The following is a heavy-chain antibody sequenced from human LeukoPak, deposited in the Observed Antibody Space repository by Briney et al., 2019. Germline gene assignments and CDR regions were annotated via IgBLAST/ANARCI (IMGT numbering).Heavy chain of an antibody. V-gene: IGHV1-2*02. Sequence: ASVKVSCKASGYTFTDYYIHWVRQAPGQGLEWMGWINPNSGGTNYAQKFQGRVTMTRDTSISTAYMELSRLRSDDTAVYYCARDFGYSSGWNDYWGQGTLVTVSS. D-gene: IGHD6-19*01. CDR3: ARDFGYSSGWNDY. CDR2: INPNSGGT. J-gene: IGHJ4*02. CDR1: GYTFTDYY.